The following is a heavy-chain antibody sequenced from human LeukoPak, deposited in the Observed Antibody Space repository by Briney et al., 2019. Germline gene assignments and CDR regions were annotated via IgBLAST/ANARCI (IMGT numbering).Heavy chain of an antibody. J-gene: IGHJ4*02. CDR1: GGSFSGYY. Sequence: SETLSLTCAVYGGSFSGYYWSWIRQPPGKGLEWIGSIYYSGSTYYNPSLKSRVTISVDTSKNQFSLKLSSVTAADTAVYYCARHGIAAAGPPDYWGQGTLVTVSS. CDR2: IYYSGST. V-gene: IGHV4-34*01. D-gene: IGHD6-13*01. CDR3: ARHGIAAAGPPDY.